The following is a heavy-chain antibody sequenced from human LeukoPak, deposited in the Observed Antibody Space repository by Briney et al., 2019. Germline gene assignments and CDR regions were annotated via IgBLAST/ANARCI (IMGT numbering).Heavy chain of an antibody. D-gene: IGHD2-21*01. CDR1: GGSTSSYY. J-gene: IGHJ3*02. CDR3: ARAGHTSSAFDI. V-gene: IGHV4-59*12. CDR2: IYYSGST. Sequence: PSETPSLTCTVSGGSTSSYYWSWIRQPPGKGLEWIGYIYYSGSTYYNPSLKSRVTISVDRSKNQFSLKLSSVTAADTAVYYCARAGHTSSAFDIWGQRTMVTVSS.